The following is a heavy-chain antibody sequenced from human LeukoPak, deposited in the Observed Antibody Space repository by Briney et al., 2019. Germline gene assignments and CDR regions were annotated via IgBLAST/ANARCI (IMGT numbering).Heavy chain of an antibody. V-gene: IGHV4-61*02. CDR1: GGSISSGSYY. CDR2: IYTSGST. CDR3: ARDGGYSGYDWINYYYYYMDV. Sequence: PSETLSLTCTVSGGSISSGSYYWSWLRQPAGKGLEWIGRIYTSGSTNYNPSLKSRVTMSVDTSKNQFSLKLSSVTAADTAVYYCARDGGYSGYDWINYYYYYMDVWGKGTTVTVSS. D-gene: IGHD5-12*01. J-gene: IGHJ6*03.